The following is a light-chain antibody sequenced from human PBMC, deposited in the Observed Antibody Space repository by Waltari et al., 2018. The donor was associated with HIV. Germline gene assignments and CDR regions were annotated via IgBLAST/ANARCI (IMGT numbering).Light chain of an antibody. CDR1: SSDVGGSNY. V-gene: IGLV2-8*01. Sequence: QPALTPPPSASGSPGQSVTISCTGTSSDVGGSNYVSCYHHHPGKAPKLKIYEVSKRPSWVPYRFSGSKSGSTASLTVSGLQAEDEADYYCSSYAGSNNRWVFGGGTKLTAL. J-gene: IGLJ3*02. CDR3: SSYAGSNNRWV. CDR2: EVS.